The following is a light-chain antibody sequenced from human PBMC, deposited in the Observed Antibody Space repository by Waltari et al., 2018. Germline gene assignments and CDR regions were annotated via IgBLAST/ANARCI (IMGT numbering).Light chain of an antibody. CDR2: SNN. CDR1: SSNIGSNT. CDR3: AAWDDSLNGPYV. J-gene: IGLJ2*01. V-gene: IGLV1-44*01. Sequence: QSVLTQPPSASGTPGQRVTISCSGSSSNIGSNTVNWYQQLPGTAPKLLIYSNNQRPSGVPDRFAGSKSGTSASLAISGLQSEDEADYYCAAWDDSLNGPYVFGGGTKLTVL.